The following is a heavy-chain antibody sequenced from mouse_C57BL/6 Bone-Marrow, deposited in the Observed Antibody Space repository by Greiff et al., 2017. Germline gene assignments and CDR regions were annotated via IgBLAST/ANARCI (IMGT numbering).Heavy chain of an antibody. Sequence: VNVVESGAELARPGASVKLSCKASGYTFTSYGISWVKQRTGQGLEWIGEIYPRSGNTYYNEKFKGKATLTADKSSSTAYMELRSLTSEDSAVYFCARRPYYYGSSYWFAYWGQGTLVTVSA. CDR1: GYTFTSYG. CDR3: ARRPYYYGSSYWFAY. V-gene: IGHV1-81*01. D-gene: IGHD1-1*01. J-gene: IGHJ3*01. CDR2: IYPRSGNT.